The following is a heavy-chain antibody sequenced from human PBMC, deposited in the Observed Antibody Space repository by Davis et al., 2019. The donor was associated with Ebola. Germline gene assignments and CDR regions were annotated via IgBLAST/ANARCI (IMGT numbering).Heavy chain of an antibody. CDR1: DASISAYC. CDR2: IYYGVNT. D-gene: IGHD3-9*01. Sequence: SETLSLTCTVSDASISAYCWSWIRQHPGKGLEWIGHIYYGVNTNYNPSLKGRVTMSVDRSNNQFSMHLTSVTAADTAIYYCARDSVPTISVGMDVWGQGTTVTVSS. CDR3: ARDSVPTISVGMDV. J-gene: IGHJ6*02. V-gene: IGHV4-59*01.